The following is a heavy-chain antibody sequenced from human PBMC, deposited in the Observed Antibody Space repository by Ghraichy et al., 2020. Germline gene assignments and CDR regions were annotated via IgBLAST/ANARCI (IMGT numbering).Heavy chain of an antibody. V-gene: IGHV4-39*02. D-gene: IGHD6-19*01. CDR3: ATAQWLVYYFDY. J-gene: IGHJ4*02. CDR1: GASISSRSYY. CDR2: ISYGANA. Sequence: SQTLSLTCIVSGASISSRSYYWGFIRQSPGKGLEWIGSISYGANAYYNPSLKSRVTISLDTSKNHFSLNLNSVTAADTAVYYCATAQWLVYYFDYWGQGSRVTVSS.